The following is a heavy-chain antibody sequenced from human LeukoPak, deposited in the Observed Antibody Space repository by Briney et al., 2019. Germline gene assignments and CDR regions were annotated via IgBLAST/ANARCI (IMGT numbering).Heavy chain of an antibody. CDR2: IYSGGST. V-gene: IGHV3-66*01. Sequence: GGTLRLSCAASGFTVSSNYMSWVRQAPGKGLEWVSVIYSGGSTYYADSVKGRFTISRDNSKNTLYLQMNSLRAEDTAVYYCARVVRGITGSYYYYYMDVWGKGTTVTISS. CDR1: GFTVSSNY. J-gene: IGHJ6*03. D-gene: IGHD3-10*01. CDR3: ARVVRGITGSYYYYYMDV.